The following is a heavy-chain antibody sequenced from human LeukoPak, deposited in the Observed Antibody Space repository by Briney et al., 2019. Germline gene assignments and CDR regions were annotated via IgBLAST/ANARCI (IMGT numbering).Heavy chain of an antibody. CDR3: ATLGIFGVVWEVDV. J-gene: IGHJ6*02. V-gene: IGHV1-24*01. CDR1: GYTLTELS. D-gene: IGHD3-3*02. Sequence: ASVKVSCKVSGYTLTELSMHWMRQAPGKGLEWMGGFDPEDGETIYAQKFQGRVTMTEDTSTDTAYMELSSLRSEDTAVYYCATLGIFGVVWEVDVWGQGTTVTVSS. CDR2: FDPEDGET.